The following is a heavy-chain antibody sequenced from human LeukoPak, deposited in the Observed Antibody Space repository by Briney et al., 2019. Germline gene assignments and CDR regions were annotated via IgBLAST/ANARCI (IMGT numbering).Heavy chain of an antibody. CDR1: GGSISSSTYY. D-gene: IGHD3-3*01. Sequence: SETLSLTCTVSGGSISSSTYYWGWIRRPPGKGLEWIGSIYYSGNSYNNPSLKSRVTISVDTSKNQFSLKLSSVTAADTAVYYCARWRYYFDYWGQGTLVTVSS. CDR3: ARWRYYFDY. V-gene: IGHV4-39*07. CDR2: IYYSGNS. J-gene: IGHJ4*02.